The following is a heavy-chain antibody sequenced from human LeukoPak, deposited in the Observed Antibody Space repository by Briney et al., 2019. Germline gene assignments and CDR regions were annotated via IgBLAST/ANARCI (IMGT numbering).Heavy chain of an antibody. CDR2: IYYSGST. Sequence: SETLSLTCTVSGGSISSYYWSWIRQPPGKGLEWIGYIYYSGSTNYNPSLKRRVTISVDTSKNQFSLKLSSVTAADTAVYYCAGLDFWSGYTYSDDAFDIWGQGTMVTVSS. CDR1: GGSISSYY. CDR3: AGLDFWSGYTYSDDAFDI. D-gene: IGHD3-3*01. J-gene: IGHJ3*02. V-gene: IGHV4-59*01.